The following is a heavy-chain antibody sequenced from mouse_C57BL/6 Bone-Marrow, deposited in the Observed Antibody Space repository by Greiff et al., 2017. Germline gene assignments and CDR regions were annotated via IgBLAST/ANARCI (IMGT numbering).Heavy chain of an antibody. CDR2: ISNGGGST. J-gene: IGHJ1*03. Sequence: EVQLVESGGGLVQPGGSLKLSCEASGFTFSDYYMYWVRQTPEKGLEWVAYISNGGGSTNYPDNVKGRCTIARDNAKNTLYLQMSRRKSEYTAMYYCARLTNYYGSSYWYFDVWGTGTTVTVSS. CDR1: GFTFSDYY. D-gene: IGHD1-1*01. CDR3: ARLTNYYGSSYWYFDV. V-gene: IGHV5-12*01.